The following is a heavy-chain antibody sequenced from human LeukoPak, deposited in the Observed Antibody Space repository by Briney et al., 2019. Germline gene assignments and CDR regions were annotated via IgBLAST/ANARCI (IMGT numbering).Heavy chain of an antibody. CDR2: ISAYNGNT. D-gene: IGHD2-2*01. CDR3: ARGGYCSSTSCGPLAY. V-gene: IGHV1-18*01. CDR1: GYTFTSYG. Sequence: ASAKVSCKASGYTFTSYGISWVRQAPGQGLEWMGWISAYNGNTNYAQKLQGRVTMTTDTSTSTAYMELRSLRSDDTAVYYCARGGYCSSTSCGPLAYWGQGTLVTVSS. J-gene: IGHJ4*02.